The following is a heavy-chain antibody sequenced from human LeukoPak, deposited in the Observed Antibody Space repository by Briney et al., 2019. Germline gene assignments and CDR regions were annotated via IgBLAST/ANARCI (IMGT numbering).Heavy chain of an antibody. V-gene: IGHV4-30-4*08. CDR3: TRAAGDGDY. Sequence: SQTLSLTCTVSGGSISSGDHYWSWIRQPPGKGREWIGYIHYSGNTYYNPSLKSRLTISVDASKNQFSLKLSSVTAADTAVYYCTRAAGDGDYWGQGTLVIVSS. D-gene: IGHD3-10*01. CDR1: GGSISSGDHY. J-gene: IGHJ4*02. CDR2: IHYSGNT.